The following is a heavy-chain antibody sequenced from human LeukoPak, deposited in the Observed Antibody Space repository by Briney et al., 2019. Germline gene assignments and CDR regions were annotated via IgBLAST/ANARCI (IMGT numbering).Heavy chain of an antibody. CDR3: ARARYGGNSNVFRY. CDR2: ISSSSSYI. D-gene: IGHD4-23*01. J-gene: IGHJ4*02. V-gene: IGHV3-21*01. CDR1: GFTFSSYS. Sequence: GGSLRLSCAASGFTFSSYSMNWVRQAPGKGLEWVSSISSSSSYIYYADSVKGRFTISRDNAKNSLYLQMNSLRAEDTVVYYCARARYGGNSNVFRYWGQGTLVTVSS.